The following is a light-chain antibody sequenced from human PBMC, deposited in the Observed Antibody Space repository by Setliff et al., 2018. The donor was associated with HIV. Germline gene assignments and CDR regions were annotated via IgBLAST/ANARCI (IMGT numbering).Light chain of an antibody. CDR3: SSYTSSSPLYV. V-gene: IGLV2-14*01. J-gene: IGLJ1*01. CDR1: SSDVGGYNY. Sequence: LTQPASVSGSPGQSITISCTGTSSDVGGYNYVSWYQQHPGKAPKLMIYEVSNRPSGVSDRFSGSKSGNTASLTISGLQTEDEADYFCSSYTSSSPLYVFGTGTKV. CDR2: EVS.